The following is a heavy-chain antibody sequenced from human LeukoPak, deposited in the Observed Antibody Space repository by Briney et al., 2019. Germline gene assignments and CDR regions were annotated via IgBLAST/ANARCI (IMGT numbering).Heavy chain of an antibody. CDR3: ANIPEEVVAATGTGHFDY. D-gene: IGHD2-15*01. J-gene: IGHJ4*02. V-gene: IGHV3-30*18. CDR1: GFTFSNYD. CDR2: ISYDGSNR. Sequence: GRSLRLSCAASGFTFSNYDMHWVRQAPGKGLEWVAVISYDGSNRYYADSVNGRFTISRDNSKNTLYLQMNSLRAEDTAVYYCANIPEEVVAATGTGHFDYWGQGTLVTVSS.